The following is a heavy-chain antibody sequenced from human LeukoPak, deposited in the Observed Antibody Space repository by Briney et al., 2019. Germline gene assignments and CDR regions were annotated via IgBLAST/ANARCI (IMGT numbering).Heavy chain of an antibody. CDR3: ARLSANSSAYFFDY. D-gene: IGHD3-22*01. V-gene: IGHV3-74*01. CDR2: LNNEGSST. Sequence: PGGSLRLSCVASGFTFSNYWMDWVRQAPGKGLVWVSRLNNEGSSTAYAGSVKGRFTISRDTSKNTLYLQMNSLRAEDTAVYYCARLSANSSAYFFDYWGQGTLVTVSS. CDR1: GFTFSNYW. J-gene: IGHJ4*02.